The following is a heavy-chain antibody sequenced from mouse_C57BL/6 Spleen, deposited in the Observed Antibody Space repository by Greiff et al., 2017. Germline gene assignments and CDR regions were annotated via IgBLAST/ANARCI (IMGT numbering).Heavy chain of an antibody. J-gene: IGHJ3*01. CDR2: SRNTANDYTT. V-gene: IGHV7-1*01. CDR1: GFTFSDFY. D-gene: IGHD2-4*01. Sequence: EVKAVESGGGLVQSGRSLRLSCATSGFTFSDFYMEWVRQAPGKGLWWIAASRNTANDYTTEYSASVKGRFIVSRDISQSILYLQMNALRAEDTAIYYCARYASDYVGFFAYWGQGTLVTGSA. CDR3: ARYASDYVGFFAY.